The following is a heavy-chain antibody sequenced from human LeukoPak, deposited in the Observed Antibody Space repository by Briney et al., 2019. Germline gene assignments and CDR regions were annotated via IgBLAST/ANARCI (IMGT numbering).Heavy chain of an antibody. J-gene: IGHJ4*02. D-gene: IGHD6-19*01. CDR2: ISWNSGSI. CDR1: GFTFDDYA. Sequence: GGSLRLSCAASGFTFDDYAMHWVRQAPGKGLEWVSGISWNSGSIGYADSVKGRFTISRDNAKNSLYLQINSLRAEDTALYYCAKDTGAQWLVLDYWGQGTLVTVSS. CDR3: AKDTGAQWLVLDY. V-gene: IGHV3-9*01.